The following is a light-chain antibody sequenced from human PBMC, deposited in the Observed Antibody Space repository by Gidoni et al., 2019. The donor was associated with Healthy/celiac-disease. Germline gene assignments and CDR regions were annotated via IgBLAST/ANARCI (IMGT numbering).Light chain of an antibody. J-gene: IGKJ2*01. CDR2: KAS. V-gene: IGKV1-5*03. CDR1: QSISSW. Sequence: DIHMTQSPSTLSASVGDRVPITCRASQSISSWLAWYQQKPGKAPKLLIYKASSLESGGPSRFSGSGSGTEFTLTISSLQPDDFATYYCQQYNSYSYTFGQGTKLEIK. CDR3: QQYNSYSYT.